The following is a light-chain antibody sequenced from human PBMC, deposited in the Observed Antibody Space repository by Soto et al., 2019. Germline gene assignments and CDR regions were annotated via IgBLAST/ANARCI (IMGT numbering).Light chain of an antibody. V-gene: IGKV3-15*01. CDR2: GAS. CDR1: QSVSSS. Sequence: EIVMTQSPATLSVSPGERATFSCRASQSVSSSLAGYQQKPGQAPRLLIYGASTRATGLPARFSGKGSGTEFTLTISSLQSEDFAVYYCQQYNNWPPLTFGGGTKVEIK. CDR3: QQYNNWPPLT. J-gene: IGKJ4*01.